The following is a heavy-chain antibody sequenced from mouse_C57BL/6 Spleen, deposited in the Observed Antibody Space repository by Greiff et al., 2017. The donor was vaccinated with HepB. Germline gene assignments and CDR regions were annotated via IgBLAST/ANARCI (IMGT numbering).Heavy chain of an antibody. Sequence: EVKLLESGPGMVKPSQSLSLTCTVTGYSITSGYDWHWIRHFPGNKLEWMGYISYSGSTNYNPSLKSRISITHDTSKNHFFLKLNSVTTEDTATYYCARGGGYYGFAYWGQGTLVTVSA. CDR3: ARGGGYYGFAY. CDR1: GYSITSGYD. CDR2: ISYSGST. D-gene: IGHD2-3*01. V-gene: IGHV3-1*01. J-gene: IGHJ3*01.